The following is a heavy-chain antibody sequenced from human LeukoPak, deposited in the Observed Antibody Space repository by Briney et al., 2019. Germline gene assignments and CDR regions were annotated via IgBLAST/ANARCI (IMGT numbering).Heavy chain of an antibody. CDR1: GFTVSNNY. J-gene: IGHJ5*02. CDR3: ARDPTSVAGTS. CDR2: VYADGRT. Sequence: GGSLRLSCAVSGFTVSNNYFSWVRQALGKGLEWVSVVYADGRTYYADSVKGRFTISRDNSKNTLGLQMNSLRAEDTAIYYCARDPTSVAGTSWGQGTLVTVSS. D-gene: IGHD6-19*01. V-gene: IGHV3-53*01.